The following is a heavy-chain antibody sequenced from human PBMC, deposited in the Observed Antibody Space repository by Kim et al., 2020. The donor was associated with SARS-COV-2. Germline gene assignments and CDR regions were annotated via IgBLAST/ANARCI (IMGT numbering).Heavy chain of an antibody. J-gene: IGHJ4*02. CDR3: ARLRTDTGSYFRFDA. D-gene: IGHD1-26*01. V-gene: IGHV4-4*02. Sequence: NPSLKRRGSISVDKSKNQFSLSLNSVTAADTAMYYCARLRTDTGSYFRFDAWGQGTLVTVSS.